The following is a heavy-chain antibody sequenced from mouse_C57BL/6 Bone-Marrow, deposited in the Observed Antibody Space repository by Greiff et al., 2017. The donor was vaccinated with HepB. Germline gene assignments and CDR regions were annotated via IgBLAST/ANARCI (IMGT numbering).Heavy chain of an antibody. CDR1: GYTFTSYG. CDR3: ARSSVPWYFDV. Sequence: VKLVESGAELARPGASVKLSCKASGYTFTSYGISWVKQRTGQGLEWIGEIYPRSGNTYYNEKFKGKATLTADKSSSTAYMELRSLTSEDSAVYFCARSSVPWYFDVWGTGTTVTVSS. CDR2: IYPRSGNT. J-gene: IGHJ1*03. D-gene: IGHD3-1*01. V-gene: IGHV1-81*01.